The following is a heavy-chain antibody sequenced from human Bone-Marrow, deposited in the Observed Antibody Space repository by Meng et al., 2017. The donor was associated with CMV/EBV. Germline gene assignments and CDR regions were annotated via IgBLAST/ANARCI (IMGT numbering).Heavy chain of an antibody. CDR1: GFTFSSYS. J-gene: IGHJ5*02. Sequence: GESLKISCAASGFTFSSYSMNWVRQAPGKGLEWVSSISSSSSYIYYADSVKGRFTISRDNAKNSLYLQMNSLRAEDTAVYYCARRFSRYYYDSSGYQANWFDPWGQGTRVTVYS. D-gene: IGHD3-22*01. CDR2: ISSSSSYI. CDR3: ARRFSRYYYDSSGYQANWFDP. V-gene: IGHV3-21*01.